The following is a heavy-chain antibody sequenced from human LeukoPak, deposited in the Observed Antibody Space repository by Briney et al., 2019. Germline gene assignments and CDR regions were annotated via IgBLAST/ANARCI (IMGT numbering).Heavy chain of an antibody. V-gene: IGHV5-10-1*01. CDR2: IDPSDSYT. D-gene: IGHD1-26*01. Sequence: GESLKISCKGSGYRFTSDWIGWVRQMPGKGLEWMGRIDPSDSYTNYSPSFQGHVTISADKSISTAYLQWSSLKASDTAMYYCARRSQAFTGVDYWGQGTLVTVSS. CDR1: GYRFTSDW. J-gene: IGHJ4*02. CDR3: ARRSQAFTGVDY.